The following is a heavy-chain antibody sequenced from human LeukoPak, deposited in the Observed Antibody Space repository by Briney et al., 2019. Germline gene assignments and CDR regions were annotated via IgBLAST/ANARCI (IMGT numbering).Heavy chain of an antibody. Sequence: GASVKVSCKASGYTFTGYYMHWVRQAPGQGLEWMGWISAYNGNTNYAQKLQGRVTMTTDTSTSTAYMELRSLRSEDTAVYYCARKVGAFDIWGQGTMVTVSS. CDR3: ARKVGAFDI. CDR2: ISAYNGNT. CDR1: GYTFTGYY. J-gene: IGHJ3*02. V-gene: IGHV1-18*04. D-gene: IGHD2-2*01.